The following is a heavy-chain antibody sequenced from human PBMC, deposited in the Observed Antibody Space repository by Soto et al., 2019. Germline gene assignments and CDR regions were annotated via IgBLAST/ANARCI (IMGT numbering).Heavy chain of an antibody. J-gene: IGHJ3*02. V-gene: IGHV3-23*01. Sequence: GGSLRLSCAASGFTFSSYAMSWVRQAPGKGLEWVSTISGSGTSTYFADSVKGRFTISRDNSKNTLYLQMNSLRAEDTAVYYCAKDRGDTSGWYYAFDIWGQGTLVTVSS. CDR1: GFTFSSYA. CDR3: AKDRGDTSGWYYAFDI. CDR2: ISGSGTST. D-gene: IGHD6-19*01.